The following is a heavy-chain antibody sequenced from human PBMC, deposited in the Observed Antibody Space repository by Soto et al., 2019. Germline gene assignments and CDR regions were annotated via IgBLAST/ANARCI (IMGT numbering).Heavy chain of an antibody. CDR2: VYPGGNT. V-gene: IGHV3-53*01. CDR1: GFTVSSNH. Sequence: VQWVESGGGLIQPGGSLRLSCAASGFTVSSNHMTWVRQAPGRGPEWVSTVYPGGNTYYADSVKGRFTISRDNSQNMLYLQMNSLRAEDTAVYYCARGVDTAKAGYWGQGTLVTVSS. CDR3: ARGVDTAKAGY. J-gene: IGHJ4*02. D-gene: IGHD5-18*01.